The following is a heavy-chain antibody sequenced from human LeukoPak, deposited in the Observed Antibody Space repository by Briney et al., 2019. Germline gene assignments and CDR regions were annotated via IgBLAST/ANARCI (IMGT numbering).Heavy chain of an antibody. Sequence: ASVKVSCKASGYTFTGYYMHWVRQAPGQGLEWMGWINPNSGGTNYAQKFQGRVTMTRDTSISTAYMELSRLRSDDTAVYYCAKGLFTIFGVVIISSELLYWGQGTLVTVSS. D-gene: IGHD3-3*01. J-gene: IGHJ4*02. CDR1: GYTFTGYY. CDR2: INPNSGGT. CDR3: AKGLFTIFGVVIISSELLY. V-gene: IGHV1-2*02.